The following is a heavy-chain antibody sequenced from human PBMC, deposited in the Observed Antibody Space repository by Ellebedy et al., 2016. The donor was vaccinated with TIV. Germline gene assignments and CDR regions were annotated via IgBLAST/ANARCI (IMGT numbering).Heavy chain of an antibody. D-gene: IGHD6-13*01. J-gene: IGHJ2*01. CDR3: ARDHGRIIAAAGTSPGLNWYFDL. V-gene: IGHV1-2*02. CDR2: INPNSGGT. Sequence: ASVKVSXKASGYTFTGYYMHWVRQAPGQGLEWMGWINPNSGGTNYAQKFQGRVTMTRDTSISTAYMELSRLRSDDTAVYYCARDHGRIIAAAGTSPGLNWYFDLWGRGTLVTVSS. CDR1: GYTFTGYY.